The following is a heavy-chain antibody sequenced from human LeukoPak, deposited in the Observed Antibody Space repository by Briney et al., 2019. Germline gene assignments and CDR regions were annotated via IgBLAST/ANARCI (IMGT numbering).Heavy chain of an antibody. J-gene: IGHJ4*02. CDR2: IYTSGST. D-gene: IGHD6-13*01. Sequence: SETLSLTCTVSGGSISSGSYYWSWIRQPAGKGLEWIGRIYTSGSTNYNPSLKSRVTISVDTSKNQFSLKLSSVTAADTAVYYCARASQQLVSDYWGQGTQVTVSS. CDR1: GGSISSGSYY. V-gene: IGHV4-61*02. CDR3: ARASQQLVSDY.